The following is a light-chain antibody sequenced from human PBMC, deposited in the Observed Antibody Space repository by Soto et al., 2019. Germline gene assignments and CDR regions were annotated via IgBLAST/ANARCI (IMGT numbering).Light chain of an antibody. Sequence: QSALTQPPSASGSPGQSVTISCTGTSSDVAGYNYVSWYQQHPGKAPKLMVYEVSKRPSGVPDRFSGSKSGNTASLTVSGLQAEDEADYYCASLTTTNFVFGTGTKLTVL. CDR1: SSDVAGYNY. CDR2: EVS. V-gene: IGLV2-8*01. CDR3: ASLTTTNFV. J-gene: IGLJ1*01.